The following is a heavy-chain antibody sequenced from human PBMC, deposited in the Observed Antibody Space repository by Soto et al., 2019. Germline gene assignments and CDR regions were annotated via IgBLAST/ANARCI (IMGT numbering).Heavy chain of an antibody. CDR3: AIYVAGRGVSYYYGMDV. CDR2: INPNSGGT. J-gene: IGHJ6*02. D-gene: IGHD6-19*01. V-gene: IGHV1-2*04. CDR1: GYTFTGYY. Sequence: QVQLVQSGAEVKKPGASVKVSCKASGYTFTGYYMHWVRQAPGQGLEWMGWINPNSGGTNYAQKFQGWVTMTRDTSISTAYMELSRLRSDVTAVYYCAIYVAGRGVSYYYGMDVWGQGNTVTVPS.